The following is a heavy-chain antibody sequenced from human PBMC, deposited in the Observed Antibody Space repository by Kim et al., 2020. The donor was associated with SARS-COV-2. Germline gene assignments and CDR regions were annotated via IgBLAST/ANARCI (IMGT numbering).Heavy chain of an antibody. CDR2: IIPIFGTA. D-gene: IGHD1-26*01. J-gene: IGHJ4*02. Sequence: SVKVSCKASGGTFSSYAISWVRQAPGQGLEWMGGIIPIFGTANYAQKFQGRVTITADESTSTAYMELSSLRSEDTAVYYCARVGATTFRALGAFDYWGQGTLVTVSS. V-gene: IGHV1-69*13. CDR3: ARVGATTFRALGAFDY. CDR1: GGTFSSYA.